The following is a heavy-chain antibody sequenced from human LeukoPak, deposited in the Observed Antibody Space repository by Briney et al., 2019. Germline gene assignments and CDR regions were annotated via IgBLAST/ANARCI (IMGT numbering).Heavy chain of an antibody. D-gene: IGHD5-18*01. J-gene: IGHJ6*02. CDR2: ISGSGGST. Sequence: GGSLRLSCAASGFTFSSYAMSWVRQAPGKGLEWVSAISGSGGSTYYADSVKGRFTISRDNSKNTLYLQMNSLRAEDTAVYYCAKIRGLGSYGHVTYGMDVWGQGTTVTDSS. CDR1: GFTFSSYA. CDR3: AKIRGLGSYGHVTYGMDV. V-gene: IGHV3-23*01.